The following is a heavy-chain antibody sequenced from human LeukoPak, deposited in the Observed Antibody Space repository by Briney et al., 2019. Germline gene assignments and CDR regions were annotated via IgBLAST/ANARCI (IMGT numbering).Heavy chain of an antibody. Sequence: GESLKISCKGSGYSFTNYWIGWVRQMPGKGLEWMGLIYPGDSDTRYSPSFQGQVTISADKSISTTYLQWSSLKASDTAMYYCARDYRYYYDSGNLDYFDYWGQGTLVTVSS. CDR1: GYSFTNYW. V-gene: IGHV5-51*01. D-gene: IGHD3-10*01. CDR2: IYPGDSDT. J-gene: IGHJ4*02. CDR3: ARDYRYYYDSGNLDYFDY.